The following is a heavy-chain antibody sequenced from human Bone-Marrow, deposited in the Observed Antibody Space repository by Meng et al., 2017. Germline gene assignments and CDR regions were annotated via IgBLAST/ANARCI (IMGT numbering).Heavy chain of an antibody. CDR3: ARAGRRERWLVPPDY. CDR2: INPSGGTT. D-gene: IGHD6-19*01. V-gene: IGHV1-46*01. J-gene: IGHJ4*02. CDR1: GYIFTNYY. Sequence: ASVKVSCKASGYIFTNYYIHWVRQAPGQGLEWMGVINPSGGTTSYAQKFQGRVTMTRDTSTTTVYLELSSLRSEDTAVYYCARAGRRERWLVPPDYWGQGTQVTVSS.